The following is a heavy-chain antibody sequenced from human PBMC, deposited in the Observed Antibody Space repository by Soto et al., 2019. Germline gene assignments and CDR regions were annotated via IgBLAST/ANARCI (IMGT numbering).Heavy chain of an antibody. V-gene: IGHV3-23*01. CDR3: AKTMGYGDSERPNYYYYYGMDV. CDR2: ISGSGGST. Sequence: GGSLRLSCAASGFTFSSYAMSWVRQAPGKGLEWVSAISGSGGSTYYADSVKGRFTISRDNSKNTLYLQMNSLRAEDTAVYYCAKTMGYGDSERPNYYYYYGMDVWGQGTTVTVSS. J-gene: IGHJ6*02. D-gene: IGHD4-17*01. CDR1: GFTFSSYA.